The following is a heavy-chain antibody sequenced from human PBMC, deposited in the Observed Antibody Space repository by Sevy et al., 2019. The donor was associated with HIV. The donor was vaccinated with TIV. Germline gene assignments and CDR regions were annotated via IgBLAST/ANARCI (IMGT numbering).Heavy chain of an antibody. Sequence: ASVKVSCKASGFTFTSSDVQWVRQARGQRLEWIGWIVVGSGNTNYAQKFQERVTITRDMSTSTAYMELSSLRSEDTAVYYFAALAVDTAVLSYYGMDVWGQGTTVTVSS. D-gene: IGHD5-18*01. CDR3: AALAVDTAVLSYYGMDV. V-gene: IGHV1-58*01. CDR2: IVVGSGNT. J-gene: IGHJ6*02. CDR1: GFTFTSSD.